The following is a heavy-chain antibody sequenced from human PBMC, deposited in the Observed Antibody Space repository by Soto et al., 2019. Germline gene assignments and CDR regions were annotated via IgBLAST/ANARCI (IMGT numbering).Heavy chain of an antibody. CDR3: AKDLTSIITIFGVVTPNAFDI. D-gene: IGHD3-3*01. J-gene: IGHJ3*02. Sequence: GGSLRLSCAASGFTFSSYAMSWVRQAPGKGLEWVSAISGSGGSTYYADSVKGRFTISRDNSKNTLYLQMNSLRAEDTAVYYCAKDLTSIITIFGVVTPNAFDIWGQGTMVT. CDR2: ISGSGGST. V-gene: IGHV3-23*01. CDR1: GFTFSSYA.